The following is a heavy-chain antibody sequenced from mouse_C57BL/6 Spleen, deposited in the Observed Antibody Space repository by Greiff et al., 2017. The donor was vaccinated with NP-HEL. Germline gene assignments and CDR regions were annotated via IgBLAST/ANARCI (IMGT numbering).Heavy chain of an antibody. Sequence: VQLQESDAELVKPGASVKISCKVSGYTFTDHTIHWMKQRPEQGLEWIGYIYPRDGSTKYNEKFKGKATLTADKSSSTAYMQLNSLTSEDSAVYFCARAARQLRLQFAYWGQGILVTVSA. J-gene: IGHJ3*01. CDR1: GYTFTDHT. D-gene: IGHD3-2*02. CDR3: ARAARQLRLQFAY. V-gene: IGHV1-78*01. CDR2: IYPRDGST.